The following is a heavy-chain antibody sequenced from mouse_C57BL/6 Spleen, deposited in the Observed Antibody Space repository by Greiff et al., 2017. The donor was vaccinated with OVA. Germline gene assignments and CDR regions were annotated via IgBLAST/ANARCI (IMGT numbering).Heavy chain of an antibody. Sequence: VQLQQPGAELVRPGTSVKLSCKASGYTFTSYWMHWVKQRPGQGLEWIGVIDPSDSYTNYNQKFKGKATLTVDTSSSTAYMQLSSLTSEDSAVYYCARYYGLDYWGQGTTLTVSS. J-gene: IGHJ2*01. CDR1: GYTFTSYW. D-gene: IGHD1-2*01. V-gene: IGHV1-59*01. CDR2: IDPSDSYT. CDR3: ARYYGLDY.